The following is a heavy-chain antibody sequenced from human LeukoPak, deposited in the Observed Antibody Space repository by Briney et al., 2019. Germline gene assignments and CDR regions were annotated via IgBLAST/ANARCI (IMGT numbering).Heavy chain of an antibody. CDR3: ARLTVRYDGVDV. Sequence: PSETLSLTCTVSGGSISSYYWSWIRQPPGKGLEWIGYIYYSGSTNYNPSLKSRVTISVDTSKNQFSLKLSSVTAADTAVYYCARLTVRYDGVDVWGKGTTVTVSS. D-gene: IGHD4-17*01. CDR2: IYYSGST. J-gene: IGHJ6*04. CDR1: GGSISSYY. V-gene: IGHV4-59*01.